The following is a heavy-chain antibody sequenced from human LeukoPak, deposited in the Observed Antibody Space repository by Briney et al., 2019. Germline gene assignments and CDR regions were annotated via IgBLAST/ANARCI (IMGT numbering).Heavy chain of an antibody. CDR2: ISGSGGST. J-gene: IGHJ4*02. CDR1: GFTFSSNA. Sequence: PRGSLRLSCAVSGFTFSSNAMSWVRQAPGKGLEWVSAISGSGGSTNYADSVKGRFTISRDNSKNTLFLQMNSLRVEDTAVYYCAKRAVGVAYYFDYWGQGTLVAVSS. V-gene: IGHV3-23*01. D-gene: IGHD1-26*01. CDR3: AKRAVGVAYYFDY.